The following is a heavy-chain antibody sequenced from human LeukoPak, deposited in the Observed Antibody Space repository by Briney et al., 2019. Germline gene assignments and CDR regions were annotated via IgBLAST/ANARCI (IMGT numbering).Heavy chain of an antibody. CDR2: INHSGST. CDR1: GGSFSGYY. Sequence: SETLSLICAVYGGSFSGYYWSWIRQPPGKGLEWSGEINHSGSTNYNPSLKSRVTISEDTYKNQFSLKLSSVTAAGTAVYYCARGRYYYDSSGYAYFDYWGQGTLVTVSS. CDR3: ARGRYYYDSSGYAYFDY. D-gene: IGHD3-22*01. V-gene: IGHV4-34*01. J-gene: IGHJ4*02.